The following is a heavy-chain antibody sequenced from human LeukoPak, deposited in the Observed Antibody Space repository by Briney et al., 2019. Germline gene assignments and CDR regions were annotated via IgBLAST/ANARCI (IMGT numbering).Heavy chain of an antibody. CDR3: ALYSGYDKAFDY. Sequence: SETLSLTCAVYGGSFSGHYWTWIRQPPGKGLEWIGEITHSGSTNYNPSLKSRVTISVDTSKNQFSLKLSSVTAADTAVYYCALYSGYDKAFDYWGQGTLVTVSS. V-gene: IGHV4-34*01. CDR2: ITHSGST. J-gene: IGHJ4*02. CDR1: GGSFSGHY. D-gene: IGHD5-12*01.